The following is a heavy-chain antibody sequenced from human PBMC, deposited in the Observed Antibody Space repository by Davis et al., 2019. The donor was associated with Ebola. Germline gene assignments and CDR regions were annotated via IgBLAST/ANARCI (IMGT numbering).Heavy chain of an antibody. Sequence: GESLKISCAASGFTFSSYAMSWVRQAPGKGLEWVSAISGSGGSTYYADSVKGRFTISRDNSKNTLYLQMNSLRAEDTAVYYCAKGRGKGIAVAVDYWGQGTLVTVSS. CDR3: AKGRGKGIAVAVDY. CDR2: ISGSGGST. J-gene: IGHJ4*02. CDR1: GFTFSSYA. V-gene: IGHV3-23*01. D-gene: IGHD6-19*01.